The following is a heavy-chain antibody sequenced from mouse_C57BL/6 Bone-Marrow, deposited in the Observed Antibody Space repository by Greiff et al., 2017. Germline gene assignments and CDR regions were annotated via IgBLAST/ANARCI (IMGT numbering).Heavy chain of an antibody. D-gene: IGHD3-2*02. CDR3: TGDSSGLFAY. CDR1: GFTFSNYW. CDR2: IRLKSDNYAT. V-gene: IGHV6-3*01. J-gene: IGHJ3*01. Sequence: EVKLVESGGGLVQPGGSMKLSCVASGFTFSNYWMNWVRQSPEKGLEWVAQIRLKSDNYATHYAESVKGRFTISRDDSKSSVYLQMNNLRAEDTGIYYCTGDSSGLFAYGGQGTLVTVSA.